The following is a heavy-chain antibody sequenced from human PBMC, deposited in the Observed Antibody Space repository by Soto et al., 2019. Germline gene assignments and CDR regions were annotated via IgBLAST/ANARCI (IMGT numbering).Heavy chain of an antibody. CDR3: ARVGGGLASLGYYGMDV. CDR2: INPNSGGT. J-gene: IGHJ6*02. CDR1: GYTFTGYY. V-gene: IGHV1-2*04. Sequence: ASVKVSCNASGYTFTGYYMHWVRQAPGQGLEWMGWINPNSGGTNYAQRFQGWVTMTRDRSISTAYMELSRLKSDDTAVYYCARVGGGLASLGYYGMDVWGQGTTVTVSS. D-gene: IGHD3-10*01.